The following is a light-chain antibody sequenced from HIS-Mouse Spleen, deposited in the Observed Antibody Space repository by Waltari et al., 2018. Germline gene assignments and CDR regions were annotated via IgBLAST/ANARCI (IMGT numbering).Light chain of an antibody. CDR1: ALPKKY. V-gene: IGLV3-10*01. CDR2: EDS. J-gene: IGLJ2*01. CDR3: YSTDSSGNHRV. Sequence: SYELTQPPSVSVSPGQTARITCSGDALPKKYAYWYQQKSGQAPVLVIYEDSKRPSGFPGRFSGSSSGTMATLTISGVQVEDEADYYCYSTDSSGNHRVFGGGTKLTVL.